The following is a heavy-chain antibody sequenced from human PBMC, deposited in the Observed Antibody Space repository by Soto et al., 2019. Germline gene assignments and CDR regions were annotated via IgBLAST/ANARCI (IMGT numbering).Heavy chain of an antibody. Sequence: SRVLKEPGKGLEWVSVIYSGGSTYYADSVKGRFTISRDNSKNTLYLQMNSLRVEDTAVYYCATDKFASSNSISDYWGQGILVSVSS. CDR2: IYSGGST. V-gene: IGHV3-53*01. CDR3: ATDKFASSNSISDY. D-gene: IGHD4-4*01. J-gene: IGHJ4*02.